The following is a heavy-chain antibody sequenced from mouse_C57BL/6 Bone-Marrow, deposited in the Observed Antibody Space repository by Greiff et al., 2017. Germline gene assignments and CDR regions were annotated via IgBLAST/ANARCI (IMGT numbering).Heavy chain of an antibody. CDR3: ATGGKDY. Sequence: VMLVESGPELVKPGASVKLSCKASGYTFTSYDINWVKQRPGQGLEWIGWIYPRDGSTKYNEKFKGKATLTVDTSSSTAYMELHSLTSEDSAVYFCATGGKDYWGQGTTLTVSS. CDR1: GYTFTSYD. J-gene: IGHJ2*01. V-gene: IGHV1-85*01. CDR2: IYPRDGST. D-gene: IGHD2-1*01.